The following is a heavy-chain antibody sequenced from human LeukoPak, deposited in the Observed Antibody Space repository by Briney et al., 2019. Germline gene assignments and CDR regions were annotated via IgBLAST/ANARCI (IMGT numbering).Heavy chain of an antibody. J-gene: IGHJ3*02. CDR1: GGSISSYY. CDR3: AREGYEYSSSTGAFDI. CDR2: IYTSGST. D-gene: IGHD6-6*01. Sequence: SETLSLTCTVSGGSISSYYWSWIRQPAGKGLEWIGRIYTSGSTNYNPSLKSRVTVSVDTSKNQFSLKLSSVTAADTAVYYCAREGYEYSSSTGAFDIWGQGTMVTVSS. V-gene: IGHV4-4*07.